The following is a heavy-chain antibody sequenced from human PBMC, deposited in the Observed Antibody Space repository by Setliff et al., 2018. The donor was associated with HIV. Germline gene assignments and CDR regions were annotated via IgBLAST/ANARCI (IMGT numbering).Heavy chain of an antibody. J-gene: IGHJ3*02. CDR3: AREPDYGIRDAFDI. CDR1: GGTFSSHA. D-gene: IGHD4-17*01. CDR2: IIPIVDKT. Sequence: KVSCKASGGTFSSHAINWVRQAPGQGLGWMGGIIPIVDKTNYAQKFQGRVAITADKSTITAYMELSSLRSEDTAVYYCAREPDYGIRDAFDIWGQGTMVTVSS. V-gene: IGHV1-69*06.